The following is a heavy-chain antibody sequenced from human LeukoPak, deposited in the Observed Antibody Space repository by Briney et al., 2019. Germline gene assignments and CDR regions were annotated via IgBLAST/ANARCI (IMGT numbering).Heavy chain of an antibody. CDR2: INPNSGGT. CDR1: GYIFTGFY. V-gene: IGHV1-2*06. J-gene: IGHJ4*02. Sequence: GASVKVSCKASGYIFTGFYMHLVRQAPGQGLEWMGRINPNSGGTNSVQKFQGRVTMTRDTSINTAYMELNSLRSDDTAVYYCARSSGSNFDFDYWGQGTLVTVSS. D-gene: IGHD1-26*01. CDR3: ARSSGSNFDFDY.